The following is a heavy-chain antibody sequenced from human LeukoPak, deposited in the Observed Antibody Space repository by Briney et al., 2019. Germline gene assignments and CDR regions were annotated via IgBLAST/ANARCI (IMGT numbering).Heavy chain of an antibody. Sequence: SVEVSCKASGGTFSSYTITWVRQAPGQGLDWMGRIIPILGIANSAQKFQGRVTITADKSTSTAYLELSSLRSEDTAVYYCARGASGSYYVDYWGQGTLVTVSS. D-gene: IGHD1-26*01. V-gene: IGHV1-69*02. CDR2: IIPILGIA. CDR1: GGTFSSYT. J-gene: IGHJ4*02. CDR3: ARGASGSYYVDY.